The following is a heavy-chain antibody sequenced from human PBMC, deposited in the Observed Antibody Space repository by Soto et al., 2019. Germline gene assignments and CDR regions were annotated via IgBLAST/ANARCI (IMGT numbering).Heavy chain of an antibody. CDR2: IKYDGSNT. J-gene: IGHJ6*02. V-gene: IGHV3-74*01. CDR3: ARGIRNYYGMDV. D-gene: IGHD5-18*01. Sequence: ETLSLTCAASGFTFSSYWMHWVRQAPGKGLVWVSRIKYDGSNTNYADSVRGRFSISRDNAENTVYLQINSLRAEDTAIYYCARGIRNYYGMDVWGQGTTVTAP. CDR1: GFTFSSYW.